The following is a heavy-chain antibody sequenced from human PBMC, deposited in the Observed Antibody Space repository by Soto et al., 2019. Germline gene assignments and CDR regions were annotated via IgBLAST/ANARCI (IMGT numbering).Heavy chain of an antibody. CDR3: ARSKGYQLLYYSYYGMDV. J-gene: IGHJ6*02. CDR2: IYYSGST. V-gene: IGHV4-30-4*01. Sequence: TLSLTCTVSGGSISSGDYYWSWIRQPPGKGLEWIGYIYYSGSTYYNPSLKSRVTISVDTSKNQFSLKLSSVTAADTAVYYCARSKGYQLLYYSYYGMDVWGQGTTVTVSS. CDR1: GGSISSGDYY. D-gene: IGHD2-2*01.